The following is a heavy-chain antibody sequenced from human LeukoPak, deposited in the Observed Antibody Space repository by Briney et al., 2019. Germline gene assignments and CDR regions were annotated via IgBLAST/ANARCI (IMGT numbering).Heavy chain of an antibody. J-gene: IGHJ6*03. CDR1: GVSISTYS. Sequence: SETLSLSCTVSGVSISTYSRSWIRQPPGQGLEWVGYIYYSGGTNYNPSLKSRFTISVDTSKNQFSLKLNRVTAADTAVYYCARGLPNCSGGSCYYYYYYYMDVWGKGTTVTVSS. D-gene: IGHD2-15*01. CDR2: IYYSGGT. V-gene: IGHV4-59*12. CDR3: ARGLPNCSGGSCYYYYYYYMDV.